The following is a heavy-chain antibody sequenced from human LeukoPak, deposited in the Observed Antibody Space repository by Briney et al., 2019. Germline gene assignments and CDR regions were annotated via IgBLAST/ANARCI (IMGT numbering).Heavy chain of an antibody. CDR3: ARHGGSGSYYNCFDP. D-gene: IGHD3-10*01. CDR2: IYYSGST. J-gene: IGHJ5*02. V-gene: IGHV4-59*08. Sequence: KASETLSLTCTVSGGSINSYYWSWIRQPPGKGLEWIGYIYYSGSTNYNPSLKSRVTVSVDTSKNQFSLKLSSVTAADTAVYYCARHGGSGSYYNCFDPWGQGTLVTVTS. CDR1: GGSINSYY.